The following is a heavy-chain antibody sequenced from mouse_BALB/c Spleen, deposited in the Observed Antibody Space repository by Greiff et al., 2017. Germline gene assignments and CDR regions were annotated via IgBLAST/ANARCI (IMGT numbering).Heavy chain of an antibody. D-gene: IGHD1-1*01. Sequence: VQLQQSGAELVRSGASVKLSCTASGFNIKDYYMHWVKQRPEQGLEWIGWIDPENGDTEYAPKFQGKATMTADTSSNTAYLQLSSLTSEDTAVYYCARGDYGSSYRAMDYWGQGTSVTVSS. CDR2: IDPENGDT. V-gene: IGHV14-4*02. CDR3: ARGDYGSSYRAMDY. CDR1: GFNIKDYY. J-gene: IGHJ4*01.